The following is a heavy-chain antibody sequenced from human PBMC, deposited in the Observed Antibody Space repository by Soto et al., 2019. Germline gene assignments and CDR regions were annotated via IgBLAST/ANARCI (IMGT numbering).Heavy chain of an antibody. D-gene: IGHD6-19*01. CDR3: ARAAGQWGIAVAGPFDY. J-gene: IGHJ4*02. V-gene: IGHV1-18*01. CDR1: GYTFTSYG. Sequence: ASVKVSCKASGYTFTSYGISWVRQAPGQGLEWMGWISAYNGNTNYAQKLQGRVTMTTDTSTSTAYMELRSLRSDDTAVYYCARAAGQWGIAVAGPFDYWGQGTLVTVSS. CDR2: ISAYNGNT.